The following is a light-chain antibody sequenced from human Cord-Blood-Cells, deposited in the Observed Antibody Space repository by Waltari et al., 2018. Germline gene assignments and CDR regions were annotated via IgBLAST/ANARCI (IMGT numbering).Light chain of an antibody. CDR2: DAS. V-gene: IGKV1-33*01. J-gene: IGKJ2*01. CDR1: QGISSY. Sequence: IRMTQSPSSFSASTGDRVTITCRASQGISSYLAWYQQKPGKAPKLLIYDASNLETGVPSRFSGSGSGTDFTFTISSLQPEDIATYYCQQYDNLYTFGQGSKLEIK. CDR3: QQYDNLYT.